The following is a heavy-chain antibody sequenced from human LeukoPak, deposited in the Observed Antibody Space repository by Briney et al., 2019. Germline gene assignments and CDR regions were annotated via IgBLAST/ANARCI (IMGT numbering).Heavy chain of an antibody. CDR3: ARSQSTFLLYYYDSSGFLIKD. Sequence: QSGGSLRLSCEGSAFIFSGHWMNWVRQTPGKGLEWVAVISDDGNNEYYADSVQGRFTISRDNSKNTLYLQMSSLRAEDTAMYYCARSQSTFLLYYYDSSGFLIKDWGQGTLLTVSS. J-gene: IGHJ4*02. CDR1: AFIFSGHW. V-gene: IGHV3-30-3*01. CDR2: ISDDGNNE. D-gene: IGHD3-22*01.